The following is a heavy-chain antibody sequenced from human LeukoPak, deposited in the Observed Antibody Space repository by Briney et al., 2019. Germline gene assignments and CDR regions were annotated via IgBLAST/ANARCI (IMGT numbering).Heavy chain of an antibody. J-gene: IGHJ5*02. CDR3: ARGRKYCTHGVCYKMDWFDP. CDR2: INHSGST. D-gene: IGHD2-8*01. CDR1: GGSISSSAYH. V-gene: IGHV4-39*07. Sequence: PSETLSLTCTVSGGSISSSAYHWGWIRQPPGKGLEWIGEINHSGSTNYNPSLKSRVTISVDTSKNQFSLKLSSVTAADTAVYYCARGRKYCTHGVCYKMDWFDPWGQGTLVTVSS.